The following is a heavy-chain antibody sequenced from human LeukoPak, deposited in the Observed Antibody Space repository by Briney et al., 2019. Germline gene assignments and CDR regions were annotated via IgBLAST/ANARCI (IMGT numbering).Heavy chain of an antibody. CDR3: AIIQLWLDY. J-gene: IGHJ4*02. D-gene: IGHD5-18*01. Sequence: SETLSLTCAVYGGSFSGYYWSWIRQPPGKGLEWIGEINHSGSTNYNPSLKSRVTISVDTSKNQFFLKLSSVTAADTAVYYCAIIQLWLDYWGQGTLVTVSS. CDR2: INHSGST. CDR1: GGSFSGYY. V-gene: IGHV4-34*01.